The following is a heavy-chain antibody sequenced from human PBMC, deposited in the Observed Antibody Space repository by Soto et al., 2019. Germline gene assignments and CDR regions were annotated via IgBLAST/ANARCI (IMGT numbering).Heavy chain of an antibody. D-gene: IGHD6-13*01. CDR1: GFSFSNYG. CDR2: ISNDGSNK. Sequence: QVQLVESGGGVVQPGRSLRLSCAASGFSFSNYGIHWVRQAPGKGLEWVAIISNDGSNKYSDSVKGRFTISRDNSKNTVYLQMNSLRGEDTALYYCAKDCTGYHGMDVWGQGTTVTVSS. J-gene: IGHJ6*02. CDR3: AKDCTGYHGMDV. V-gene: IGHV3-30*18.